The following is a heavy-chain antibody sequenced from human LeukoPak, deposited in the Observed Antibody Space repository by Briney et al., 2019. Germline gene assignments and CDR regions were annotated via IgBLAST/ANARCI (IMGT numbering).Heavy chain of an antibody. J-gene: IGHJ4*02. CDR1: GGTFSSYA. Sequence: GASVKGPCKASGGTFSSYAISWVRQAPGQGLEWMGGIIPIFGTANYAQKFQGRVTITTDESTSTAYMELSSLRSEDTAVYYCARASGNTYYYDSSGYYLFDYWGQGTLVTVSS. CDR2: IIPIFGTA. D-gene: IGHD3-22*01. V-gene: IGHV1-69*05. CDR3: ARASGNTYYYDSSGYYLFDY.